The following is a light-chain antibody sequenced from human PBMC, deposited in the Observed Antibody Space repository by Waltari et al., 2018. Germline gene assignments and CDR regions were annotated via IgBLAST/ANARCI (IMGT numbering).Light chain of an antibody. J-gene: IGLJ1*01. CDR2: RHT. V-gene: IGLV3-25*03. CDR3: QSADGRDLYV. Sequence: SYDLTQPPSVSVSPGQTARITCSGGEIDKKFSYWYQKKAGQAPTLIMFRHTERPSGTPERFSASRSGTTVTLTISDIQAEDEATYYCQSADGRDLYVFGSGTEVTVL. CDR1: EIDKKF.